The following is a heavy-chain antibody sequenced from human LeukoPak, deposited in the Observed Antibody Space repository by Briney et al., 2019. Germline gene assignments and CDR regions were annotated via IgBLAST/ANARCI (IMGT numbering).Heavy chain of an antibody. V-gene: IGHV4-59*08. Sequence: SETLSLTCTVSGGSISSYYWSWIRQPPGKGLEWIGYIYYSGSTNYNPSLKSRVTISVDTSKNQFPLKLSSVTAADTAVYYCARGEGDGYNENPFDYWGQGTLVTVSS. CDR1: GGSISSYY. J-gene: IGHJ4*02. CDR2: IYYSGST. CDR3: ARGEGDGYNENPFDY. D-gene: IGHD5-24*01.